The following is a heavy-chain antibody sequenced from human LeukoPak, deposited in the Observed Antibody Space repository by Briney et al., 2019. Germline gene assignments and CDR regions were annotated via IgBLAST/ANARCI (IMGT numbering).Heavy chain of an antibody. CDR2: IYNSGST. CDR3: ASREGVQATFYYFDY. V-gene: IGHV4-4*02. J-gene: IGHJ4*02. Sequence: SGTLSLTCTVSGGSISSSNWWSWVRQPPGKGLGWIGEIYNSGSTNYNPSLKSRVTISVDKSKNQFSLKLSSVTAADTAVYYCASREGVQATFYYFDYWGQGTLVTVSS. CDR1: GGSISSSNW. D-gene: IGHD5-12*01.